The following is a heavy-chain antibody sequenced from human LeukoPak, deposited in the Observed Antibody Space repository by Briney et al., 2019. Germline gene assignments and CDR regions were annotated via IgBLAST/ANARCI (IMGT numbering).Heavy chain of an antibody. CDR1: GGSISSSSYY. D-gene: IGHD6-19*01. V-gene: IGHV4-39*01. J-gene: IGHJ4*02. Sequence: PSETLSLTCTVSGGSISSSSYYWGWIRQPPGKGLEWIASISYSGATYYNPSLRSRVTISVDTSKNQFSLRVTSVTAADTAMYFCASREPGITVPGLHWGQGALVTVSS. CDR2: ISYSGAT. CDR3: ASREPGITVPGLH.